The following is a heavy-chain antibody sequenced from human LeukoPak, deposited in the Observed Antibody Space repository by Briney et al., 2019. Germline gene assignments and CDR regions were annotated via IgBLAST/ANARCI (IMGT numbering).Heavy chain of an antibody. D-gene: IGHD2-21*02. CDR3: ARGGGDNNLLDF. Sequence: ASVKVSCKPSGYPFSASGVTWIRQAPGQGLEWMGWIDPNDGDTTYAQTFQGRVIMTSDAFTRTVYMELRSLRSDDTAVYYCARGGGDNNLLDFWGQGTLVTVSS. J-gene: IGHJ4*02. CDR2: IDPNDGDT. V-gene: IGHV1-18*04. CDR1: GYPFSASG.